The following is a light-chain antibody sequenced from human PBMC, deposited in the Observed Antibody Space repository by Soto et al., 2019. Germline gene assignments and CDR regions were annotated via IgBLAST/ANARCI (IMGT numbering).Light chain of an antibody. CDR1: SSDIGGYNY. CDR3: CSYAGGYKFV. V-gene: IGLV2-11*01. J-gene: IGLJ1*01. Sequence: QSALTQPRSVSGSPGQSVTISCTGTSSDIGGYNYVSWYQQHPGKAPKVMIYDVGQRPSGVPDRFSGSKSGNTASLTISGLQAEYEADYYCCSYAGGYKFVFGAGTKLTVL. CDR2: DVG.